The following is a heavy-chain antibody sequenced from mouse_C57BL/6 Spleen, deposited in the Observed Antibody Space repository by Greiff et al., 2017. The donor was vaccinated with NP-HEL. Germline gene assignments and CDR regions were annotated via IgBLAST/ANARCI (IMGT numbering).Heavy chain of an antibody. D-gene: IGHD1-1*01. J-gene: IGHJ1*03. V-gene: IGHV14-2*01. CDR1: GFNIKDYY. CDR3: ASYYGSSYWYFDV. CDR2: IDPEDGET. Sequence: VQLKESGAELVKPGASVKLSCTASGFNIKDYYMRWVKQRTEQGLEWIGRIDPEDGETKYAPKFQGKATITADTSSNTAYLQLSSLTSEDTAVYYCASYYGSSYWYFDVWGTGTTVTVSS.